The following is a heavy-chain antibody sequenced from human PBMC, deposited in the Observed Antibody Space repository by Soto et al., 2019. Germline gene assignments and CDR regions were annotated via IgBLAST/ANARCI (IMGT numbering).Heavy chain of an antibody. J-gene: IGHJ4*02. V-gene: IGHV3-30-3*01. D-gene: IGHD3-10*01. CDR1: GFTFSSYA. Sequence: QVQLVESGGGVVQPGRSLRLSCAASGFTFSSYAMHWVRQAPGKGLEWVADISYDGSNKYYADSVKGRFTISRDNSKNTLYLQMNSLRAEDTAVYYCARDRVTMVRGVIITRKGFDYWGQGTLVTVSS. CDR2: ISYDGSNK. CDR3: ARDRVTMVRGVIITRKGFDY.